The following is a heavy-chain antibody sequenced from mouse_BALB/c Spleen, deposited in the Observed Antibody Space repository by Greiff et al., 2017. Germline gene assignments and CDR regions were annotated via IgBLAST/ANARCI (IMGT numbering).Heavy chain of an antibody. J-gene: IGHJ4*01. Sequence: QVQLQQSGAELVRPGSSVKISCKASGYAFSSYWMNWVKQRPGQGLEWIGQIYPGDGDTNYNGKFKGKATLTADKSSSTAYMQLSSLTSEDSAVYFCARGGGSSYHYAMDYWGQGTSVTVSS. CDR1: GYAFSSYW. D-gene: IGHD1-1*01. V-gene: IGHV1-80*01. CDR3: ARGGGSSYHYAMDY. CDR2: IYPGDGDT.